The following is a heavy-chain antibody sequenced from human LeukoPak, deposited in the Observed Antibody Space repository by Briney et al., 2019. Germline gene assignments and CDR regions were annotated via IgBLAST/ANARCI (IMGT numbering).Heavy chain of an antibody. CDR1: GFTFSSYS. J-gene: IGHJ4*02. CDR2: ISSSSSYI. Sequence: SGGSLRLSCAASGFTFSSYSMNWVRQAPGKGLEWVSSISSSSSYIYYADSVKGRFTASRDNAKNSLYLQMNSLRAEDTAVYYCARDLAARGDYWGQGTLVTVSS. D-gene: IGHD6-6*01. CDR3: ARDLAARGDY. V-gene: IGHV3-21*01.